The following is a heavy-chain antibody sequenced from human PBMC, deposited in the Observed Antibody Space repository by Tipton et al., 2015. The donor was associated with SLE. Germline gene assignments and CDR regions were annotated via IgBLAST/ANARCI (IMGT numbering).Heavy chain of an antibody. Sequence: AVSGFTFSSYSMNWVRQAPGKGLEWVSSISSSSSYIYYADSVKGRFTISRDNAENSLYLQMNSLRAEDTAVYYCARPGDYDYWGQGTLVTVSS. D-gene: IGHD3-10*01. CDR1: GFTFSSYS. J-gene: IGHJ4*02. CDR3: ARPGDYDY. CDR2: ISSSSSYI. V-gene: IGHV3-21*01.